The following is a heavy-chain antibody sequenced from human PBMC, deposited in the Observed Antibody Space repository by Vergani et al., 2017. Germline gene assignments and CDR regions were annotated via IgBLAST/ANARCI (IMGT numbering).Heavy chain of an antibody. CDR2: ISGSGGST. J-gene: IGHJ4*02. CDR3: AKEDSSGWYPAGNFDY. CDR1: GFTFSSYA. V-gene: IGHV3-23*01. D-gene: IGHD6-19*01. Sequence: EVQLLESGGGLVQPGGSLRLSCAASGFTFSSYAMSWVRQAPGKGLEWVSAISGSGGSTYYADSVKGRFTISRDNSKNMLYLQMNSLRAEDTAVNYCAKEDSSGWYPAGNFDYWGQGTLVTVSS.